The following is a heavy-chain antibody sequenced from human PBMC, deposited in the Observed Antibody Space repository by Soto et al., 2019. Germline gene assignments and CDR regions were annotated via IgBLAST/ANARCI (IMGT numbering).Heavy chain of an antibody. D-gene: IGHD2-15*01. Sequence: ASVKVSCKASGYTFTSYAMHWVRQAPGQGLEWMGWISAYNGNTNYAQKLQGRVTMTTDTSTSTAYMELRSLRSDDTAVYYCARASGDYYYGMDVWGQGTTVTVSS. J-gene: IGHJ6*02. CDR1: GYTFTSYA. CDR3: ARASGDYYYGMDV. V-gene: IGHV1-18*01. CDR2: ISAYNGNT.